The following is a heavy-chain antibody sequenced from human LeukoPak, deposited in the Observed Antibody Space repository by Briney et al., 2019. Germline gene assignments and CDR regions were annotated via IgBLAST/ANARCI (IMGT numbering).Heavy chain of an antibody. V-gene: IGHV3-21*01. Sequence: GGSLRLSCAASGFTFSSYSMNWVRQAPGKGLEWVSSISSSSSYIYYADSVKGRFTISRDNAKNSLYLQMNSLRAEDTAVYYCARDIYGGYAHDYWGQGTLVTVSS. D-gene: IGHD4-17*01. CDR2: ISSSSSYI. CDR1: GFTFSSYS. CDR3: ARDIYGGYAHDY. J-gene: IGHJ4*02.